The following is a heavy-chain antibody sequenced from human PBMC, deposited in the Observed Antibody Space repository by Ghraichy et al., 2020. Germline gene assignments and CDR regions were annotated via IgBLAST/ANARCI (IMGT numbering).Heavy chain of an antibody. CDR2: TRYDGSIK. J-gene: IGHJ4*02. D-gene: IGHD3-22*01. CDR3: AKDRNYYESSSHFDY. CDR1: GFIFSTYG. V-gene: IGHV3-30*02. Sequence: GGSLRLSCAASGFIFSTYGMHWVRQAPGKGLEWVAFTRYDGSIKYYADSVKGRFTISRDNSKNTLYLQMNSLRAEDTAVYYCAKDRNYYESSSHFDYWGQGTLVTVSS.